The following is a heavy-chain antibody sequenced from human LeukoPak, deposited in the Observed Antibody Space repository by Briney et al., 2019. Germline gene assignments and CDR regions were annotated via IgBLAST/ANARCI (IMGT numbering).Heavy chain of an antibody. Sequence: SETLSLTCDVSGYSISSGYYWGWIRQPPGKGLEWIGSLHHSGSTDYNPSLKSRVTISVDTSKNQFSLKLSSVTAADTAVYYCARAPFYDYVWGSYRSDAFDIWGQGTMVTVSS. J-gene: IGHJ3*02. CDR2: LHHSGST. D-gene: IGHD3-16*02. CDR1: GYSISSGYY. V-gene: IGHV4-38-2*01. CDR3: ARAPFYDYVWGSYRSDAFDI.